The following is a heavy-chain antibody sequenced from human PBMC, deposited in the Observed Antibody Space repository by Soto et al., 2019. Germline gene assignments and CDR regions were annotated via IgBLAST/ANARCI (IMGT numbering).Heavy chain of an antibody. J-gene: IGHJ4*02. CDR1: GGSMRNYF. D-gene: IGHD6-13*01. CDR2: IHYSGTT. CDR3: AAGEASSRNLAPYYLDF. Sequence: ASETLSLTCTVSGGSMRNYFWTWIRQPPGKGLEWIGYIHYSGTTSFFPSYNPSLRSRVTISEDTSKNQFSLKLLSVTTADTAVYFCAAGEASSRNLAPYYLDFWGRGTLVTVSS. V-gene: IGHV4-59*01.